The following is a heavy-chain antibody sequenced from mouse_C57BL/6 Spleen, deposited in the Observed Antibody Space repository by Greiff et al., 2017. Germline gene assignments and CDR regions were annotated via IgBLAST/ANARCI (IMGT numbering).Heavy chain of an antibody. CDR3: AKEGTTVVGYYFDY. D-gene: IGHD1-1*01. J-gene: IGHJ2*01. CDR1: GFSFTSYG. Sequence: QVQLQQSGPGLVQPSPTLSITCKASGFSFTSYGVHWVRQSPGKGLEWLGVIRRSGSTDNNAAFMSRLSITTDNYKSHFVFKMNSRQADDTAIYYCAKEGTTVVGYYFDYWGQGTTLTVSS. CDR2: IRRSGST. V-gene: IGHV2-5*01.